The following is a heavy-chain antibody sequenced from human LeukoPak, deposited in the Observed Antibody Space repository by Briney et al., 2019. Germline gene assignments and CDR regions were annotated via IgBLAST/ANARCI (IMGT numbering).Heavy chain of an antibody. CDR2: IYYSGST. J-gene: IGHJ3*02. Sequence: SETLSLTCTVSGGSISSYYWSWIRQPPGKGLEWIGYIYYSGSTNYNPSLKSRVTISVDTSKNQFSLKLSSVTAADTAVYYCARASGWYDFWSGYPSADALDIWGQGTMVTVSS. CDR3: ARASGWYDFWSGYPSADALDI. CDR1: GGSISSYY. D-gene: IGHD3-3*01. V-gene: IGHV4-59*01.